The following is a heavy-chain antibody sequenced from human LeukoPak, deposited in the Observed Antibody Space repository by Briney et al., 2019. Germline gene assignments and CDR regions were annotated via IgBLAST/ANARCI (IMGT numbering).Heavy chain of an antibody. D-gene: IGHD6-6*01. CDR2: INHSGST. V-gene: IGHV4-34*01. CDR3: ARELRARARRPRDYYYYMDV. Sequence: PSETLSLTCAVYGGSFSGYYWSWIRQPPGKGLEWIGEINHSGSTNYNPSLKSRVTISVDTSKNQFSLKLSSVTAADTAVYYCARELRARARRPRDYYYYMDVWGKGTTVTVSS. J-gene: IGHJ6*03. CDR1: GGSFSGYY.